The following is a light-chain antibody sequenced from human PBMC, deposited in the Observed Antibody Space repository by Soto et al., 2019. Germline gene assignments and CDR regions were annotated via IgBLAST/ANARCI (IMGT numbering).Light chain of an antibody. Sequence: DIVMTQSPVSLPVTPGEPASISCRSSQSLLHSHGYTYLDWYLQKPGQSPQLLIYMGSTRASGVPDRFSGSGAGTDFTLKISRVEAEDVCVYYCMQSLQTPLTFGGGTKVEIK. J-gene: IGKJ4*01. CDR2: MGS. V-gene: IGKV2-28*01. CDR1: QSLLHSHGYTY. CDR3: MQSLQTPLT.